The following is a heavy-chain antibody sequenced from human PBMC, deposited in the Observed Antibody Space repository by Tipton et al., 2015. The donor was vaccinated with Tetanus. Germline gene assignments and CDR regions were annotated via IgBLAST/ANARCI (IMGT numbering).Heavy chain of an antibody. CDR3: ARDRGDYIYSGMHV. D-gene: IGHD3-22*01. CDR2: IDPNSGGT. Sequence: QLVQSGAEVKKPGASVKVSCKASGYTFTGYYIYWVRQAPGQGLEWMGWIDPNSGGTVYAQKFQGRVTMTRDTSISKVYMELRSLRSDDTAVYDCARDRGDYIYSGMHVWGPGTTVTVS. CDR1: GYTFTGYY. V-gene: IGHV1-2*02. J-gene: IGHJ6*02.